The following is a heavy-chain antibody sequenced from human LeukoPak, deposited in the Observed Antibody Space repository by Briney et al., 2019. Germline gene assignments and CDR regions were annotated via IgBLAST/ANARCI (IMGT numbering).Heavy chain of an antibody. V-gene: IGHV3-7*01. CDR1: EVTFSSNW. D-gene: IGHD3-10*01. J-gene: IGHJ4*02. CDR3: ARRATMVRGIIITYYFDY. Sequence: GGSRRLSGAASEVTFSSNWMSGVGRPPGKGREGVGNIKQDESDKYYVASVKGRFTISRDNAKNSLYLQMNSLRAEDTAVYYCARRATMVRGIIITYYFDYWGQGTLVTVSS. CDR2: IKQDESDK.